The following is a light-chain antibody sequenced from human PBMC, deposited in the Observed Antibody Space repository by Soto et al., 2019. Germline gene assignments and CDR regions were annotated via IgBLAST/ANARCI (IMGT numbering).Light chain of an antibody. CDR2: AAS. CDR1: QSISSY. V-gene: IGKV1-39*01. CDR3: QQRAYTWT. Sequence: DIQMTQSPSSLSASVGDRVTITCRASQSISSYLNWYQQKPGKAPKLLIYAASSLQSGVPSRFSGSGSGTDFTLTISSLQPEDFATYYCQQRAYTWTFGQGTKVEIK. J-gene: IGKJ1*01.